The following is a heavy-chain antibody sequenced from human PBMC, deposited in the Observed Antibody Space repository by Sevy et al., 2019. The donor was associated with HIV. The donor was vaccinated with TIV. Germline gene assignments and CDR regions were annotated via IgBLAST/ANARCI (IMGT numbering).Heavy chain of an antibody. CDR3: ARDRGLSTPFDY. J-gene: IGHJ4*02. V-gene: IGHV3-74*01. Sequence: GGSLRLSCAASGFTFNNYWIHWVRHAPGKGLVWVSRITNDGSSTGYAGSVEGRFTLSRDNAKNTVYLQMDSLRAEDTAMYYCARDRGLSTPFDYWGQGALVTVSS. CDR1: GFTFNNYW. D-gene: IGHD3-16*02. CDR2: ITNDGSST.